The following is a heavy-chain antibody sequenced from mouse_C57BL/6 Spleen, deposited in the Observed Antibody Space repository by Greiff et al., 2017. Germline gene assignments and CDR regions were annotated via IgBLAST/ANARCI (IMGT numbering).Heavy chain of an antibody. CDR1: GYTFTSYW. D-gene: IGHD2-5*01. J-gene: IGHJ2*01. Sequence: VHVKQSGTVLARPGASVKMSCKTSGYTFTSYWMHWVKQRPGQGLEWIGAIYPGNSDTSYNQKFKGKAKLTAVTSASTAYMELSSLTNEDSAVYYCTRYYSNPEGYFDYWGQGTTLTVSS. V-gene: IGHV1-5*01. CDR3: TRYYSNPEGYFDY. CDR2: IYPGNSDT.